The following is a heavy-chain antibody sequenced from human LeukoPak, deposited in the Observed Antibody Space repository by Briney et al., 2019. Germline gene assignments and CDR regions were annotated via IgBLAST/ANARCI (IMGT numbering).Heavy chain of an antibody. D-gene: IGHD3-9*01. V-gene: IGHV4-59*01. J-gene: IGHJ6*03. CDR3: ARALKTCITISDYYYYMDV. CDR2: IYYSGST. CDR1: GGSISSYY. Sequence: SETLSLTCTVSGGSISSYYWSWIRQPPGNGLEWIGYIYYSGSTNYNPPLKSRVTISVDTSKNQFSLKLSSVTAADTAVYYCARALKTCITISDYYYYMDVWGKGTTVTVSS.